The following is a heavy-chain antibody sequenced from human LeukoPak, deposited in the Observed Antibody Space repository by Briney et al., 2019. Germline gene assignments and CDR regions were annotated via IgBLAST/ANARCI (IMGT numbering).Heavy chain of an antibody. D-gene: IGHD4-17*01. V-gene: IGHV1-2*02. CDR2: INPNSGGT. J-gene: IGHJ4*02. Sequence: ASVKVSCKASGYTFTGRFIHWGRQAPGQGLEWMGWINPNSGGTNYAQKFQGRVTMTRDTSITTVYMELNRLRYDDTAVYFCAIGPHDYGDYWGQGTLVTVSS. CDR1: GYTFTGRF. CDR3: AIGPHDYGDY.